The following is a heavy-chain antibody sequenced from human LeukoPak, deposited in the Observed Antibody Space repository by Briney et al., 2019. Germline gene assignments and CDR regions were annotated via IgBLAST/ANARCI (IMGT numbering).Heavy chain of an antibody. CDR1: GYTFTSYY. V-gene: IGHV1-46*01. CDR2: INPSGGST. CDR3: ARDRSHTGGWYWSVFSSYYGMDV. J-gene: IGHJ6*02. D-gene: IGHD6-19*01. Sequence: ASVKDSCKASGYTFTSYYMHWVRQAPGQGLEWMGIINPSGGSTSYAQKFQGRVTMTRDTSTSTVYMELSSLRSEDTAVYYCARDRSHTGGWYWSVFSSYYGMDVWGQGTTVTVSS.